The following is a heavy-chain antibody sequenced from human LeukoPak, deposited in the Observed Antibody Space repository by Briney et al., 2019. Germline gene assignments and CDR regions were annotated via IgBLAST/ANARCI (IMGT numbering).Heavy chain of an antibody. J-gene: IGHJ4*02. D-gene: IGHD3-22*01. V-gene: IGHV4-39*02. Sequence: GSLRLSCAASGFTFSSYAMSWVRQPPGKGLEWIGSIDYSGSTYYNPSLKSRVTISVDTSTNHFSLKLTSVTAADTAVYYCARIDSRGSDDYWGQGTLVTVSS. CDR3: ARIDSRGSDDY. CDR1: GFTFSSYA. CDR2: IDYSGST.